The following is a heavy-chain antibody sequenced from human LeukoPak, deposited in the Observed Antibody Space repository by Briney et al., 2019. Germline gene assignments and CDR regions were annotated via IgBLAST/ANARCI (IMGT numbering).Heavy chain of an antibody. CDR2: VSSSGGST. Sequence: GGSLRLSCAASGFTFSSYAMSWVRQAPGKGLEWVSAVSSSGGSTNYADYAKGQFTISRDNSKNTVYLHMNNLRAEDTAVYYCAKEGRKTGNTYGYEFDSWGQGTLVTVSS. V-gene: IGHV3-23*01. CDR1: GFTFSSYA. D-gene: IGHD5-18*01. J-gene: IGHJ4*02. CDR3: AKEGRKTGNTYGYEFDS.